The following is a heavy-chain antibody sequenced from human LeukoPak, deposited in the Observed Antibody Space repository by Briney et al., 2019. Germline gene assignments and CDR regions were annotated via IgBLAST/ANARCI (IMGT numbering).Heavy chain of an antibody. Sequence: GGSLRLSCAASGFTFSSYSMNWVRQAPGKGLEWVSSISSSSSYIYYADSVKGRFTISRDNAKNSLYLQMNSLRAEDTAVYYCARDQVSMIVPFDYWGQGTLVTVSS. CDR3: ARDQVSMIVPFDY. V-gene: IGHV3-21*01. CDR2: ISSSSSYI. D-gene: IGHD3-22*01. CDR1: GFTFSSYS. J-gene: IGHJ4*02.